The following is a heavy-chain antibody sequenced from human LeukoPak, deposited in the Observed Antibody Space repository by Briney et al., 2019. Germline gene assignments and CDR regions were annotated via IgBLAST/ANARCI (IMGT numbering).Heavy chain of an antibody. CDR1: GFIFSSYG. V-gene: IGHV3-30*03. CDR2: ISRDGSNK. J-gene: IGHJ4*02. CDR3: FAGYYDSSGSYFDY. D-gene: IGHD3-22*01. Sequence: GGSLRLSCAASGFIFSSYGMHWVRQAPGKGLEWVAVISRDGSNKYYADSVKGRFTISRDNSKNMLYLQMNSLRAEDTAVYYCFAGYYDSSGSYFDYWGQGTLVTVSS.